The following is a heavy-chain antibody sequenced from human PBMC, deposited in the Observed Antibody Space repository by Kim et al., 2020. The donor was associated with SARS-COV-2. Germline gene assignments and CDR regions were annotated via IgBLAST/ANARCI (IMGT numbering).Heavy chain of an antibody. CDR2: INPSGGST. CDR1: GYTFTSYY. J-gene: IGHJ6*02. CDR3: ARGCSSSSHYYYYGMDV. D-gene: IGHD6-6*01. Sequence: ASVKVSCKASGYTFTSYYMHWVRQAPGQGLEWMGIINPSGGSTSYAQKFQGRVTMTRDTSTSTVYMELSSLRSEDTAVYYCARGCSSSSHYYYYGMDVWGQGTTVTVSS. V-gene: IGHV1-46*01.